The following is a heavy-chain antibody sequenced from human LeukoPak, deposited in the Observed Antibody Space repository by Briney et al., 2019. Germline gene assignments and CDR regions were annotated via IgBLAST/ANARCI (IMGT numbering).Heavy chain of an antibody. CDR2: ISTSSSYI. CDR3: ARVFSGTYLNYHHFDY. V-gene: IGHV3-21*01. Sequence: GGSLRLSCAASGFTFSNHGMNWVRQAPGKGLEWVSSISTSSSYIYYADSVKGRFTVSRNNAKNSLYLQMDSLRAEDTAVYYCARVFSGTYLNYHHFDYWGQGTLVTVSS. J-gene: IGHJ4*02. D-gene: IGHD1-26*01. CDR1: GFTFSNHG.